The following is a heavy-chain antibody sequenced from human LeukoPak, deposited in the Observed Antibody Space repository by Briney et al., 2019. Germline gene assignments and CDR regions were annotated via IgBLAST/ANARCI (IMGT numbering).Heavy chain of an antibody. V-gene: IGHV1-24*01. J-gene: IGHJ4*02. CDR2: FNREDDEP. D-gene: IGHD3-22*01. CDR3: ATLDSYYDNSGRPLVPD. CDR1: GYALTDFS. Sequence: ASVKVSCKVSGYALTDFSMHWVRQAPGKGLEWMGGFNREDDEPIYAPHFQGRVTVTEDTSTDTAYMELSSLSSEDTAVYYCATLDSYYDNSGRPLVPDWGQGTLVTVSS.